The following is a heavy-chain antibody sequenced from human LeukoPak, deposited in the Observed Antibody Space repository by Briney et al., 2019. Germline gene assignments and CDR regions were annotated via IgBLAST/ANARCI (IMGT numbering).Heavy chain of an antibody. Sequence: SGGSLRLSCAASGFTFSSYAMSWVRQAPGKGLEWVSAISGSGGSTYYADSVKGRFTISRDNSKNTLYLQMNSLRAEDTAVYYCAKVLDYDILTGSSPFDYWGQGTLVTVSS. J-gene: IGHJ4*02. V-gene: IGHV3-23*01. CDR1: GFTFSSYA. CDR3: AKVLDYDILTGSSPFDY. CDR2: ISGSGGST. D-gene: IGHD3-9*01.